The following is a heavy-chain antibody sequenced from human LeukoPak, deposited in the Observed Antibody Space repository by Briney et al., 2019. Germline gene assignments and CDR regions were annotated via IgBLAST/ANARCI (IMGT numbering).Heavy chain of an antibody. CDR3: ARDRRDGSGSYYFDH. CDR2: INPSGGST. Sequence: ASVKVSCKASGYTFTSYYMHWVRQAPGQGLEWMGIINPSGGSTSYAQKFQGRVTMTRDMSTSTVYMELSSLRSEDTAVYYCARDRRDGSGSYYFDHWGQGTLVTVSS. V-gene: IGHV1-46*01. CDR1: GYTFTSYY. D-gene: IGHD3-10*01. J-gene: IGHJ4*02.